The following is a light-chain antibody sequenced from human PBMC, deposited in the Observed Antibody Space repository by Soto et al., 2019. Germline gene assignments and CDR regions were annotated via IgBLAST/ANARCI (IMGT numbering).Light chain of an antibody. CDR3: QQYYHWGLS. Sequence: VMTQSPANLSVSPGEGVTLFCRASQNVANNIAWYQVKPAQPPRLLIYASSTSATGLPATFSGSGSETQFSLTISSLQSEDSAVYYCQQYYHWGLSFGGGTKVEI. CDR1: QNVANN. CDR2: ASS. J-gene: IGKJ4*01. V-gene: IGKV3D-15*01.